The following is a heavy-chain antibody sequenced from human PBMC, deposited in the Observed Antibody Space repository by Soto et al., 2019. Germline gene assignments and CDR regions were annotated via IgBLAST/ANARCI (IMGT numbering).Heavy chain of an antibody. D-gene: IGHD3-9*01. Sequence: ESGGGVVQPGRSLRLSCAASGFTFSSYGMHWVRQAPGKGLEWVAVISYDGSNKYYADSVKGRFTISRDNSKNTLYLQMNSLRAEDTAVYYCAKDSFLGHFDWLLEYWGQGTLVTVSS. V-gene: IGHV3-30*18. CDR3: AKDSFLGHFDWLLEY. CDR2: ISYDGSNK. CDR1: GFTFSSYG. J-gene: IGHJ4*02.